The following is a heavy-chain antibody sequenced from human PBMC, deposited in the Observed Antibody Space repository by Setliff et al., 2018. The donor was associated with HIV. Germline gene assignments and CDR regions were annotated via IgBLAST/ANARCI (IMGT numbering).Heavy chain of an antibody. CDR3: ARGGLAYYPSWHFDF. J-gene: IGHJ2*01. CDR1: GDTFANFW. CDR2: VYPGDSDT. Sequence: PGESLKISCKGSGDTFANFWIGWVRQMPGKGLEWVGVVYPGDSDTRYNPSFQGRVTISADKSINTAYLQWSSLEVSDSAMYFCARGGLAYYPSWHFDFWGRGTLVTVSS. V-gene: IGHV5-51*01. D-gene: IGHD3-22*01.